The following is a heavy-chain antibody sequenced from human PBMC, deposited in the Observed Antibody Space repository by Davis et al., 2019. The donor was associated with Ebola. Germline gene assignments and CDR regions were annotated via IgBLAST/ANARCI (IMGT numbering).Heavy chain of an antibody. CDR2: INTDTGNP. V-gene: IGHV7-4-1*02. CDR3: AREDQLDLGY. D-gene: IGHD3/OR15-3a*01. Sequence: ASVKVSCKASGYTFTNYAMNWVRQAPGQGLEWMGGINTDTGNPTYAQGFTGRFVFSLDTSVSTAYLQITSLKAEDTAVYYCAREDQLDLGYWGQGTLVTVSS. J-gene: IGHJ4*02. CDR1: GYTFTNYA.